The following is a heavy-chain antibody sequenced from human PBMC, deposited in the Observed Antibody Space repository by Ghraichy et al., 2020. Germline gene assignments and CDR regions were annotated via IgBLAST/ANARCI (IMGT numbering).Heavy chain of an antibody. J-gene: IGHJ4*02. V-gene: IGHV3-30*18. D-gene: IGHD1-26*01. CDR2: ISYDGSNK. CDR3: AKDWAQATEPLHFDY. Sequence: GGSLRLSCAASGFTFSSYGMHWVRQAPGKGLEWVAVISYDGSNKYYADSVKGRFTISRDNSKNTLYLQMNSLRAEDTAVYYCAKDWAQATEPLHFDYWGQGTLVTVSS. CDR1: GFTFSSYG.